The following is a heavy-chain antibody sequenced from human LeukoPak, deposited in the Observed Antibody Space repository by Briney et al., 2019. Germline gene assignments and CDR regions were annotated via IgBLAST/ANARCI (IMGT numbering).Heavy chain of an antibody. Sequence: ASVKVSCKACGGTFSSYAISWVRQAPGQGLEWMGGIIPIFGTANYAQKFQGRVTITADESTSTAYMELSSLRSEDTAVYYCARESHPTYYDFWSGDLDFHYWGQGTLVTVSS. CDR1: GGTFSSYA. D-gene: IGHD3-3*01. V-gene: IGHV1-69*13. CDR3: ARESHPTYYDFWSGDLDFHY. CDR2: IIPIFGTA. J-gene: IGHJ4*02.